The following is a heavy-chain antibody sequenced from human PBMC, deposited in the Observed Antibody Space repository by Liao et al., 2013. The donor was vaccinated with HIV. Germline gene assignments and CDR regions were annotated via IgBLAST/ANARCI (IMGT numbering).Heavy chain of an antibody. J-gene: IGHJ5*02. V-gene: IGHV4-61*02. D-gene: IGHD6-6*01. CDR1: GGSISSGDYY. Sequence: QVQLQESGPGLVKPSQTLSLTCTVSGGSISSGDYYWSWIRQPAGKGLEWIGRIYTSGSTNYNPSLKSRVTMSVDTSKNQFSLKLSSVTAADTAVYYCARDLIAARTPGWFDPWGQGTLVTVSS. CDR2: IYTSGST. CDR3: ARDLIAARTPGWFDP.